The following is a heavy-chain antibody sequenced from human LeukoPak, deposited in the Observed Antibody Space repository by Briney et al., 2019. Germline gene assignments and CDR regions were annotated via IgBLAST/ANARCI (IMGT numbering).Heavy chain of an antibody. D-gene: IGHD2-15*01. CDR1: GGSISSYY. V-gene: IGHV4-59*01. CDR3: ARGPTPHYSYYYVDV. J-gene: IGHJ6*03. Sequence: SETLSLTCTVSGGSISSYYWSWIRQPPGKGLEWIGYIYYSGSTNYNPSPKSRVTISVDTSKNQFSLKLSSVTAADTAVYYCARGPTPHYSYYYVDVWGKGTTVTVSS. CDR2: IYYSGST.